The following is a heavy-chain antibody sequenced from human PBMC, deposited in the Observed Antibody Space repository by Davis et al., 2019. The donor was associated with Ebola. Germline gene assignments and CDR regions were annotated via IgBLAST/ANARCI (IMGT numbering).Heavy chain of an antibody. CDR1: GGTFSSHF. CDR2: IIPIFGTT. D-gene: IGHD6-19*01. J-gene: IGHJ4*02. CDR3: ARDRMQWLDLDY. Sequence: AASVKVSCKASGGTFSSHFISWVRQAPGQGLEWMGRIIPIFGTTNYAQKFQGRVTMTADRTTNTVYMELSSLTSEDTAVYYCARDRMQWLDLDYWGQGTLVTVSS. V-gene: IGHV1-69*06.